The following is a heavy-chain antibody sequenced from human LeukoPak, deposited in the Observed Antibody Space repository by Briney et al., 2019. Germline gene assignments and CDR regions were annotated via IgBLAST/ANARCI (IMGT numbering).Heavy chain of an antibody. CDR2: ISGSSTYI. CDR3: ARESSGWFGELPTSYFNY. V-gene: IGHV3-21*06. J-gene: IGHJ4*02. Sequence: GGSLRLSCAASGFTFSSYSMNWVRQAPGKGLEWVSSISGSSTYIYYADSVKGRFTISRDNAKNSLYLQLNSLRAEDTAVYYCARESSGWFGELPTSYFNYWGQGTLVTVSS. CDR1: GFTFSSYS. D-gene: IGHD3-10*01.